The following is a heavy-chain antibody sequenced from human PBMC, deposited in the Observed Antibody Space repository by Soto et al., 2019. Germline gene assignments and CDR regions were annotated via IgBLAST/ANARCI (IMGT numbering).Heavy chain of an antibody. J-gene: IGHJ4*02. Sequence: SETLSLTCAVYGGSFSGYYWSWIRQPPGKGLERIGEINHSGSTNYNPSLKSRVTISVDTSKNQFSLKLSSVTAADTAVYYCARGYYDILTGYYGNFDYWGQGTLVTVSS. CDR1: GGSFSGYY. D-gene: IGHD3-9*01. CDR2: INHSGST. V-gene: IGHV4-34*01. CDR3: ARGYYDILTGYYGNFDY.